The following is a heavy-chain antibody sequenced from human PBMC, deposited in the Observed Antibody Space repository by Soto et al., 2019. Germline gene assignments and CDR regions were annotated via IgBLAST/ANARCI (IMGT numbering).Heavy chain of an antibody. Sequence: GGSLRLSCAASGFTFSSYAMSWVRQAPGKGLEWVSAISGSGGSTYYADSVKGRFTISRDNSKNTLYLQMNSLRAEDTAVYYCAKARDRFKFLRLFDYWGQGTLVTVSS. J-gene: IGHJ4*02. CDR3: AKARDRFKFLRLFDY. CDR2: ISGSGGST. D-gene: IGHD4-17*01. V-gene: IGHV3-23*01. CDR1: GFTFSSYA.